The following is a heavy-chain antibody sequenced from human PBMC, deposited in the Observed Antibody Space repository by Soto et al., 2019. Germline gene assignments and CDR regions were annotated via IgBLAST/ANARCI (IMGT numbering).Heavy chain of an antibody. CDR2: IYYSGST. CDR3: PRRMTLAGRIDY. J-gene: IGHJ4*02. CDR1: GGSISSSSYY. V-gene: IGHV4-39*01. Sequence: QLQLQESGPGLVKPSETLSLTCTVSGGSISSSSYYWGWIRQPPGKGLEWIGSIYYSGSTYYNPSLKSRVTISVDTSKNQFSLNLRSVTAADTAVYYCPRRMTLAGRIDYWGQGTLVTVSS.